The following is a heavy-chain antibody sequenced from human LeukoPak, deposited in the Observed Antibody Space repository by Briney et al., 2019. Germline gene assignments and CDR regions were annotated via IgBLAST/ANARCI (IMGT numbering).Heavy chain of an antibody. CDR3: AKDLGRNAGYCSS. Sequence: GGSLRLSCAASGFTFSSYWMHWVRQAPGKGLEWVAFIRYDGSNKYYADSVKGRFTISRDNSKNTLYLQMNSLRAEDTAVYYCAKDLGRNAGYCSSWGQGTLVTVSS. CDR2: IRYDGSNK. J-gene: IGHJ4*02. V-gene: IGHV3-30*02. D-gene: IGHD2-2*01. CDR1: GFTFSSYW.